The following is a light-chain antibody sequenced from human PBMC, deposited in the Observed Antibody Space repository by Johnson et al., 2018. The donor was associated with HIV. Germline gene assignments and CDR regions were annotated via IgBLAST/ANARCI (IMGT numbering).Light chain of an antibody. V-gene: IGLV1-51*01. CDR3: GTWDSSLSPHYV. Sequence: QSALTQPPSVSAAPGQKVTISCSGSSSNIGNNYVSWYQQLPGTAPKLLIYDNNKRPSGIPDRFSASESGTSATLGITGLQTGDEADYYCGTWDSSLSPHYVFGTGTKVTVL. J-gene: IGLJ1*01. CDR1: SSNIGNNY. CDR2: DNN.